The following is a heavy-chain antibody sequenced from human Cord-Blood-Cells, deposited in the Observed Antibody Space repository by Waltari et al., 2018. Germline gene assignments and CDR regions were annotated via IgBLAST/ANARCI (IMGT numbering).Heavy chain of an antibody. J-gene: IGHJ3*02. CDR1: GYTFTGYY. D-gene: IGHD3-9*01. CDR2: INPNSGGT. V-gene: IGHV1-2*02. CDR3: ARDILTGYYISRNAFDI. Sequence: QLVQSGAEVKKPGASVKVSCKASGYTFTGYYMHWVRQPPGQGLEWMGWINPNSGGTNYAQKFQGRVTMTRDTSISTAYMELSRLRSDDTAVYYCARDILTGYYISRNAFDIWCQGTMVTVSS.